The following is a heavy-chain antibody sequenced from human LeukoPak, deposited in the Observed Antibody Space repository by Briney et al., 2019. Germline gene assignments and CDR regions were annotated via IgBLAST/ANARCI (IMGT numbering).Heavy chain of an antibody. V-gene: IGHV4-39*01. CDR2: IDDSGRI. CDR3: ARLDGSLAHISGSYPDF. Sequence: SETLSLTCTVSGDSFTNTGFFWGWIGQPPGKGLEWIANIDDSGRIYSNPSLRSRVTMSRDTSKNQFHLKVPSVTAADTAVYYCARLDGSLAHISGSYPDFWGQGILVTVSS. J-gene: IGHJ4*02. D-gene: IGHD3-10*01. CDR1: GDSFTNTGFF.